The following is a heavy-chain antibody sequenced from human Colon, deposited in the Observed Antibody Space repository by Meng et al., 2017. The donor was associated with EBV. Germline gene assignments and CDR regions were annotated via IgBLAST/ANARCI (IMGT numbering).Heavy chain of an antibody. CDR3: ARGGSYQTFDY. CDR2: TRNRANAYST. D-gene: IGHD1-26*01. Sequence: EVQLVESGGGLVQPGGALRLPGAASGFTLSDHYIDWVRQAPGKGLEWVGRTRNRANAYSTEYAASVKGRFTISRDDSKNSLYLQMNSLTTEDTAVYYCARGGSYQTFDYWGQGTLVTVSS. CDR1: GFTLSDHY. J-gene: IGHJ4*02. V-gene: IGHV3-72*01.